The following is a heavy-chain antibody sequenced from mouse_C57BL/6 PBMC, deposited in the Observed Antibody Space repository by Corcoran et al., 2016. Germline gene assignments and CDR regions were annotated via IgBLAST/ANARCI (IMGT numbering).Heavy chain of an antibody. Sequence: QVQLQQSEAELMKPGASVKLSCKATGYTFTGNWIGWVKQRPGPGLEWIGEILPGSGSTNYNEKFKGKATFTAETSSNTAYMQLSSLTTEDSAISSCATLWLRRDWYFDVWGTGTTVTVSS. CDR1: GYTFTGNW. CDR2: ILPGSGST. J-gene: IGHJ1*03. V-gene: IGHV1-9*01. D-gene: IGHD2-2*01. CDR3: ATLWLRRDWYFDV.